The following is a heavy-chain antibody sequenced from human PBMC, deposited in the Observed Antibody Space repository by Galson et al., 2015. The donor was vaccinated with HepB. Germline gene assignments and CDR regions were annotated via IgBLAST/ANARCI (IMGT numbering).Heavy chain of an antibody. CDR1: GDTFSSYA. CDR2: IIPIFGTA. CDR3: ARDKVISELDYYYGMDV. Sequence: SVKVSCKASGDTFSSYAISWVRQAPGQGLEWMGGIIPIFGTANYAQKFQGRVTITADESTSTAYMELSSLRSEDTAVYYCARDKVISELDYYYGMDVWGQGTTVTVSS. D-gene: IGHD3-3*02. V-gene: IGHV1-69*13. J-gene: IGHJ6*02.